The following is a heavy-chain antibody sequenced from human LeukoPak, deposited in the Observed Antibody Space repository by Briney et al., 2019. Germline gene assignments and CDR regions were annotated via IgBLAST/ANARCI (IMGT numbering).Heavy chain of an antibody. Sequence: GASVKVSCKASGYTFTGYYMHWVRQAPGQGLEWMGWINPNSGGTNYAQKFQGRVTMTRDTSISTAYMELSRLRSDDTAVYYCARGRLLAAKYYFDYWGQGTVVTVSS. V-gene: IGHV1-2*02. J-gene: IGHJ4*02. CDR3: ARGRLLAAKYYFDY. CDR1: GYTFTGYY. D-gene: IGHD2/OR15-2a*01. CDR2: INPNSGGT.